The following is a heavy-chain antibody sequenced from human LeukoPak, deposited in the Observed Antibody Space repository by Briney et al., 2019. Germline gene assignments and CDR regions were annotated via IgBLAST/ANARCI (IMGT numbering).Heavy chain of an antibody. D-gene: IGHD6-6*01. CDR3: AREGGIAARLVGWFDP. CDR1: GYTFTSYG. Sequence: RASVNVSCKASGYTFTSYGISWVRQAPGQGLEWMGWISAYNGNTNYAQKLQGRVTMTTDTSTSTAYMELRSLRSDDTAVYYCAREGGIAARLVGWFDPWGQGTLVTVSS. V-gene: IGHV1-18*01. J-gene: IGHJ5*02. CDR2: ISAYNGNT.